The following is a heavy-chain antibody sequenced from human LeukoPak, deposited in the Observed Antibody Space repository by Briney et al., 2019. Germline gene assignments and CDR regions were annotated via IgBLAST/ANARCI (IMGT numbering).Heavy chain of an antibody. J-gene: IGHJ4*02. CDR3: AKGSSSGWYTKYYFDY. CDR1: GFTFDDYA. V-gene: IGHV3-9*01. CDR2: ISWNSGSI. D-gene: IGHD6-19*01. Sequence: GGSLRLSCSASGFTFDDYAMHRVRQAPGKGLEWVSGISWNSGSIGYADSVKGRFTISRDNAKNSLYLQMNSLRAEDTALYYCAKGSSSGWYTKYYFDYWGQGTLVTVSS.